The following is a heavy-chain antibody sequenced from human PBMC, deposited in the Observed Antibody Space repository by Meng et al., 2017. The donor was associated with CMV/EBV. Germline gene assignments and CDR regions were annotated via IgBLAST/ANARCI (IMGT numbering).Heavy chain of an antibody. CDR1: GFTFSSYW. V-gene: IGHV3-7*01. J-gene: IGHJ4*02. D-gene: IGHD3-16*02. CDR2: IKQDGSEK. Sequence: GESLKISCAASGFTFSSYWLSWVRQAPGKGLEWVANIKQDGSEKYYVDSVKGRFTISRDNAKNSLYLKMNSLRAEDTAVYYCARDGQPYDYVGGSYRPHHFDYWGQGTLVTVSS. CDR3: ARDGQPYDYVGGSYRPHHFDY.